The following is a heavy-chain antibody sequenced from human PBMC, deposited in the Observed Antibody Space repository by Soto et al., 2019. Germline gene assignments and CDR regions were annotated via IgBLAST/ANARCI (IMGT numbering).Heavy chain of an antibody. D-gene: IGHD2-2*01. CDR3: ARELGYCSSTSCYGFGMDV. J-gene: IGHJ6*02. V-gene: IGHV1-2*04. Sequence: ASVKVSCKASGYTFTGYYMHCVRQAPGQGLEWMGWINPNSGGTSYAQKFQGWVTMTRDTSISTAYMELSRLRSDDTAVYYCARELGYCSSTSCYGFGMDVWGQGTTVTVSS. CDR1: GYTFTGYY. CDR2: INPNSGGT.